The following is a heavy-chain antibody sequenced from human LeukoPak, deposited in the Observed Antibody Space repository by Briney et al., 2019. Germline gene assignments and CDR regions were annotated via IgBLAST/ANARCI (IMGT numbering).Heavy chain of an antibody. CDR1: GGSISSSSYY. V-gene: IGHV4-39*01. CDR2: IYYSGGT. D-gene: IGHD3-10*01. J-gene: IGHJ4*02. CDR3: ARRGYYGSGSFDY. Sequence: SETLSLTCTVSGGSISSSSYYWGWIRQPPGKGLEWIGGIYYSGGTYYNPPLKSRATISVDTSKNQFSLKLSSVTAADTAVYYCARRGYYGSGSFDYWGQGTLVTVSS.